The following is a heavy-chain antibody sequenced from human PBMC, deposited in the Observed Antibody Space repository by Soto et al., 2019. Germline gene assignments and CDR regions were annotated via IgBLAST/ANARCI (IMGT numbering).Heavy chain of an antibody. CDR2: TSYDGSKK. V-gene: IGHV3-30*18. J-gene: IGHJ6*02. D-gene: IGHD5-12*01. CDR3: AKDSGYSGYDVYDYYYGMDV. CDR1: GFTFSLYG. Sequence: QLVESGGGVVQPGRSLRLSCAASGFTFSLYGMHWVRQAPGKGLEWVAVTSYDGSKKYYADSVKGRFTIPRDNSKNTLYLQMNSLRAEDTAVYYCAKDSGYSGYDVYDYYYGMDVWGQGTTVTVSS.